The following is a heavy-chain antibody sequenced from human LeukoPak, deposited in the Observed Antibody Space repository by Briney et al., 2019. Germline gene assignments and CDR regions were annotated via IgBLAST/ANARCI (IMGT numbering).Heavy chain of an antibody. CDR1: GFTFSDYA. J-gene: IGHJ4*02. D-gene: IGHD6-13*01. Sequence: GGSLRLSCAAAGFTFSDYAMHWVRQAPGKGLEWVAVISYDGSNKYYADSVKGRFTISRDNSKNTLYLQMNSLRAEDTAVYYCAREGQSSSWYGIDYWGQGTLVTVSS. V-gene: IGHV3-30*04. CDR3: AREGQSSSWYGIDY. CDR2: ISYDGSNK.